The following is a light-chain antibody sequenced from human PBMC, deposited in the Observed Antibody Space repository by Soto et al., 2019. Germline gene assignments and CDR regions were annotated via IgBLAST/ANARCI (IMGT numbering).Light chain of an antibody. Sequence: DIVLTQPPISSPVILGQPASISCKSSQSLVHSDGSTYLNWLQQRPGQPPRLLIYKISNRFSGXTXXFSGSWAGTDFTLQISRVEAEDVGIYYCMQATQFLTFGGGTKVEIK. V-gene: IGKV2-24*01. J-gene: IGKJ4*01. CDR3: MQATQFLT. CDR1: QSLVHSDGSTY. CDR2: KIS.